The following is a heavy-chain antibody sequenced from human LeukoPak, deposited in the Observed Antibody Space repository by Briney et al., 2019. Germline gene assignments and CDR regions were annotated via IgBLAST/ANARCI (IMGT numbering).Heavy chain of an antibody. J-gene: IGHJ5*02. V-gene: IGHV4-4*07. CDR3: ARGGSRGWAINWFDP. CDR1: GGSISSYY. CDR2: IYTSGST. Sequence: SETLSLTCTVSGGSISSYYWSWIRQPAGKGLEWIGRIYTSGSTNYNPSLKSRVTISVDKSKNQFSLKLSSVTAADTAVYYCARGGSRGWAINWFDPWGQGTLVTVSS. D-gene: IGHD6-19*01.